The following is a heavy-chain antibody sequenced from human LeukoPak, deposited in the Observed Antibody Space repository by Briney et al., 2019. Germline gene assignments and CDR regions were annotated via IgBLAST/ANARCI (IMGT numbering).Heavy chain of an antibody. CDR1: GFTFSSYW. Sequence: NPGGSLRLSCAASGFTFSSYWMSWIRQPPGKGLEWIGEINHSGSTNYNPSLKSRVTISVDTSKNQFSLKLSSVTAADTAVYYCARGRLQLDYWGQGALVTVSS. V-gene: IGHV4-34*01. CDR3: ARGRLQLDY. D-gene: IGHD5-24*01. J-gene: IGHJ4*02. CDR2: INHSGST.